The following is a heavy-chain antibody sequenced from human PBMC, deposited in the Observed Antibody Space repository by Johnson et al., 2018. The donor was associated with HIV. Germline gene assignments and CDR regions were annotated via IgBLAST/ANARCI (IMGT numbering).Heavy chain of an antibody. J-gene: IGHJ3*02. D-gene: IGHD7-27*01. CDR2: IRSKAYGGTT. Sequence: VQLVESGGGLVQPGRSLRLSCTASGFTFGDYAMSWVRQAPGKGLEWVGFIRSKAYGGTTEYAASVKGRFTISRDDSKSIAYLQMNSLRAEDTAVYYCARIRPANWGVNDAFDIWGQGTMVTVSS. CDR1: GFTFGDYA. V-gene: IGHV3-49*04. CDR3: ARIRPANWGVNDAFDI.